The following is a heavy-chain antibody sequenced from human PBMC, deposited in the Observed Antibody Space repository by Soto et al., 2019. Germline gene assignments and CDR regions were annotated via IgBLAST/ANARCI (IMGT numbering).Heavy chain of an antibody. CDR2: INHSGST. CDR1: GGSFSGYY. D-gene: IGHD2-15*01. J-gene: IGHJ6*02. Sequence: SETLSLTCAVYGGSFSGYYWSWIRQPPGKGLEWIGEINHSGSTNYNPSLKSRVTISVDTSKNQFSLKLSSVTAADTAVYYCARGPVLVVVAATRTYGMEVWGQGTTVT. V-gene: IGHV4-34*01. CDR3: ARGPVLVVVAATRTYGMEV.